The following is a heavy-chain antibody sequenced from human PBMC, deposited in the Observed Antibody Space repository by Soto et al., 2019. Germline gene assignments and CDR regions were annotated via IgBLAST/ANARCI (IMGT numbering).Heavy chain of an antibody. J-gene: IGHJ6*02. D-gene: IGHD3-10*01. V-gene: IGHV3-15*07. CDR1: GFTFSNAW. Sequence: PGGSLRLSCAASGFTFSNAWMSWVRQATGKGLEWVGRIKSKTDGGTTDYAAPVKGRFTISRDDSKNTLYLQMNSLKTEDTAVYYCTTDLGPELLDYYYGMDVWGQGTTVTVSS. CDR2: IKSKTDGGTT. CDR3: TTDLGPELLDYYYGMDV.